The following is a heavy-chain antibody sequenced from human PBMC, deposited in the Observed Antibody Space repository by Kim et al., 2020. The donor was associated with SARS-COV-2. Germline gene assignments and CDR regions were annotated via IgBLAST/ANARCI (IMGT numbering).Heavy chain of an antibody. V-gene: IGHV4-34*01. CDR2: INHSGST. J-gene: IGHJ4*02. CDR1: GGSFSGYY. Sequence: SETLSLTCAVYGGSFSGYYWSWIRQPPGKGLEWIGEINHSGSTNYNPSLKSRVTISVDTSKNQFSLKLSSVTAADTAVYYCARGRVRLSPDFDYWGQGTLVTVSS. D-gene: IGHD4-17*01. CDR3: ARGRVRLSPDFDY.